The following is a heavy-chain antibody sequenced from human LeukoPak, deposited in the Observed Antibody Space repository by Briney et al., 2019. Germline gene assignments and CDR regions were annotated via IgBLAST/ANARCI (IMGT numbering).Heavy chain of an antibody. CDR2: INHSGGTI. J-gene: IGHJ4*02. D-gene: IGHD1-14*01. V-gene: IGHV3-48*03. CDR1: DFTFSSYE. Sequence: GGSLRLSCAASDFTFSSYEMNWVRQAPGKGLEWVSYINHSGGTIYYADSVKGRFIISRDNAKNSLFLQMNSLRAEDTAAYYCAKNPNQYDYGDYWGQGTLVTVSS. CDR3: AKNPNQYDYGDY.